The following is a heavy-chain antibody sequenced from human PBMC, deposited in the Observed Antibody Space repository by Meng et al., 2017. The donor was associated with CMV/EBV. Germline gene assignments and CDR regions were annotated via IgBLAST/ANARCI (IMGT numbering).Heavy chain of an antibody. V-gene: IGHV1-46*01. CDR2: INPSGGST. J-gene: IGHJ6*02. D-gene: IGHD5-18*01. CDR1: GYTFTSYY. Sequence: AYVKVSCKASGYTFTSYYMHWVRQARGQGLEWMGIINPSGGSTSYAQKFQGRVTMTRDTSTSTVYMELSSLRAEDTAVYYCAKDGWDTAMPEGVNGMDVWGQGTTVTVSS. CDR3: AKDGWDTAMPEGVNGMDV.